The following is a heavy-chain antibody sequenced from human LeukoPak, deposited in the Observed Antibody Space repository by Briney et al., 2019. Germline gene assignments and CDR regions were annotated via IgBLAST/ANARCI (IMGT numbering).Heavy chain of an antibody. CDR1: GFTFSSYS. CDR3: AKDLRGYGSGSYVPGYFDY. D-gene: IGHD3-10*01. CDR2: ISYDGSNK. Sequence: GGSLRLSCAASGFTFSSYSMHWVRQAPGKGLEWVAVISYDGSNKYYADSVKGRFTISRDNSKNTLYLQMNSLRAEDTAVYYCAKDLRGYGSGSYVPGYFDYWGQGTLVTVSS. J-gene: IGHJ4*02. V-gene: IGHV3-30*18.